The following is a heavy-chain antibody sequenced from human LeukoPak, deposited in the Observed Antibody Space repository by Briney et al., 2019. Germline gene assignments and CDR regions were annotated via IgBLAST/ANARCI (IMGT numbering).Heavy chain of an antibody. V-gene: IGHV4-59*01. CDR1: GASLSSYY. D-gene: IGHD3-3*01. J-gene: IGHJ4*02. Sequence: KTWETLSLTCNVSGASLSSYYWGWIRQSPGKGLEWLGYISYTGKTDYNPSLKSRGTLSLDMSKNQFSLRLTSVTAADTAVYYCMTGYYEPFDNWGQGTLVVVSS. CDR2: ISYTGKT. CDR3: MTGYYEPFDN.